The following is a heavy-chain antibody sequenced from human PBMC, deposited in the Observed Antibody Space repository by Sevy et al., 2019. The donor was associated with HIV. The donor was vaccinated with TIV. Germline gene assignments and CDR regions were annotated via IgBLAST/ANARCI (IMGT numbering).Heavy chain of an antibody. CDR1: GGTFSSYA. V-gene: IGHV1-69*13. CDR2: IIPIFGTA. D-gene: IGHD6-13*01. CDR3: ARDPYSSSWERGFDY. J-gene: IGHJ4*02. Sequence: ASVKVSCKVSGGTFSSYAISWVRQAPGQGLEWMGRIIPIFGTANYAQKFQGRVTITADESTSTAYMELSSLRSEDTAVYYCARDPYSSSWERGFDYWGQGTLVTVSS.